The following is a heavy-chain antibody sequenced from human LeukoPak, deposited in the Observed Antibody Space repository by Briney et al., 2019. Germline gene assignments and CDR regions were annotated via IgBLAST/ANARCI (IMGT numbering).Heavy chain of an antibody. D-gene: IGHD2-21*01. J-gene: IGHJ4*02. CDR1: GFTFSSYA. CDR3: AKMRGGDCYYHFDY. CDR2: ISGSGGST. V-gene: IGHV3-23*01. Sequence: GGSLRLSCAASGFTFSSYAMSWVRQAPGKGLEWVSAISGSGGSTYYADSVKGRFTIPRDNSKNTLYLQMNSLRAEDTAVYYCAKMRGGDCYYHFDYWGQGTLVTVSS.